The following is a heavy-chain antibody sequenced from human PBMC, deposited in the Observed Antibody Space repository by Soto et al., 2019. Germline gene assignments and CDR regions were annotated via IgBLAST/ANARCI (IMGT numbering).Heavy chain of an antibody. CDR1: GGSISSYY. CDR3: ARVRYDFGTGSSPGAFDI. J-gene: IGHJ3*02. D-gene: IGHD3-3*01. Sequence: PSETLSLTCTVSGGSISSYYWSWIRQPAGKGLEWIGRIYTSGSTNYNPSLKSRVTMSVDTSKNQFSLKLSSVTAADTAVYYCARVRYDFGTGSSPGAFDIWRKGTMVAVSS. V-gene: IGHV4-4*07. CDR2: IYTSGST.